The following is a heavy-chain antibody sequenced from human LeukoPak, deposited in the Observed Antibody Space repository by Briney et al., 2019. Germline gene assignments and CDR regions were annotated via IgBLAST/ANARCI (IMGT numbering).Heavy chain of an antibody. J-gene: IGHJ3*02. V-gene: IGHV3-33*01. CDR3: ARVKGGWLPDDAFDI. Sequence: GGSLRLSCAASGFTFSSYGMHWVRQAPGKGLEWVAVIWYDGSNKYYADSVKGRFTISRDNSKNTLYLQMNSLRAEDTAVYYCARVKGGWLPDDAFDIWGQGTMVTVSS. CDR2: IWYDGSNK. CDR1: GFTFSSYG. D-gene: IGHD5-24*01.